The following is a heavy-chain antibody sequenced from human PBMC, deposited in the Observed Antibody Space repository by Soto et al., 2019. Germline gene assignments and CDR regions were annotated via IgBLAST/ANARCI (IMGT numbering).Heavy chain of an antibody. D-gene: IGHD6-19*01. V-gene: IGHV3-21*06. Sequence: PGGSLRLYCEASGFTFTSDSMTWVRQAPGKGLEWVSSISSHGRDIFYADSVKGRFTISRDNAKDSLHLQMNSLTGEDSAVYYCARGAALAGKLDLWGQGTLVTVSS. CDR2: ISSHGRDI. CDR3: ARGAALAGKLDL. CDR1: GFTFTSDS. J-gene: IGHJ4*02.